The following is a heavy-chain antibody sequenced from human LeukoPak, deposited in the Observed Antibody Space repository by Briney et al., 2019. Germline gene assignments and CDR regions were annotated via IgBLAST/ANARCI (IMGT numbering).Heavy chain of an antibody. J-gene: IGHJ4*02. Sequence: SETLSLTCTVSGGSISSGGYYWSWIRQPPGKGLEWIGYIYHSGSTYYNPSLKSRVTISVDRSKNQFYLKLSSVTAADTAVYYCARERPGYGSGSYYSLWDYWGQGTLVTVSS. CDR3: ARERPGYGSGSYYSLWDY. D-gene: IGHD3-10*01. CDR1: GGSISSGGYY. V-gene: IGHV4-30-2*01. CDR2: IYHSGST.